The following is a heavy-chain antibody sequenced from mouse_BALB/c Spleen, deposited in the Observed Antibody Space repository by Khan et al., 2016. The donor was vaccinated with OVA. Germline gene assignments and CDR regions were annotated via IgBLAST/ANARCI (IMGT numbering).Heavy chain of an antibody. CDR1: GYTFTSYV. D-gene: IGHD1-1*01. CDR3: ATQGSTYTWFAY. J-gene: IGHJ3*01. Sequence: VQLKQSGPELLKPGASVKMSCEASGYTFTSYVMHWVKQKPGQGLEWIGYIYPFNDDSKYSEKFKGKATLTSDTSSNTAYMELSSLTSEDSAVYYCATQGSTYTWFAYWGQGTLVTVSA. CDR2: IYPFNDDS. V-gene: IGHV1S136*01.